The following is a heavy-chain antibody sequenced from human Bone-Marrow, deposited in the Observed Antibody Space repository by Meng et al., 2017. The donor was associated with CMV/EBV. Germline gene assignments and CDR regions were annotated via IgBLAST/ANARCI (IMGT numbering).Heavy chain of an antibody. CDR3: AKGSGGSGWYRFDY. CDR2: INHSGST. CDR1: GGSFSGYY. V-gene: IGHV4-34*01. D-gene: IGHD6-19*01. J-gene: IGHJ4*02. Sequence: SETLSLTCAVYGGSFSGYYWSWIRQPPGKGLEWIGEINHSGSTNYNPSLKSRVTISVDTSKNQFSLKLSSVTAADTAVYYCAKGSGGSGWYRFDYWGQGTLVTVSS.